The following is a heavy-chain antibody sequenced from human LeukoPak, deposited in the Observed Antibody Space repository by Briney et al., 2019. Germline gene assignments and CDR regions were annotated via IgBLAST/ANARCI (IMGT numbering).Heavy chain of an antibody. CDR3: ARAVGPTMFTGDY. D-gene: IGHD1-26*01. CDR2: INPNSGAT. V-gene: IGHV1-2*02. J-gene: IGHJ4*02. CDR1: GYTFTGYY. Sequence: ASVLVSCKASGYTFTGYYIHWVRQAPGQGLECMGWINPNSGATNYAQKFQGRVTMTRDTSISTAYMELSRLRSDGTAVYYCARAVGPTMFTGDYWGQGTLVTVSS.